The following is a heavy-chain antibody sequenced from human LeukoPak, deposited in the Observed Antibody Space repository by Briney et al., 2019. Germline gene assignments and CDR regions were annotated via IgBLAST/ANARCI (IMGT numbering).Heavy chain of an antibody. CDR1: GFTFSSYG. D-gene: IGHD4-17*01. CDR3: AKDATEYGDSHFDC. V-gene: IGHV3-33*06. CDR2: IWNDGSHE. Sequence: GGSLRLSCAASGFTFSSYGMHWVRRAPGKGLEGVAVIWNDGSHEYYADSEKGRFTISRDNSRNTVYLQMSDLRGEDTAVYYCAKDATEYGDSHFDCWGQGSLVTVSS. J-gene: IGHJ4*02.